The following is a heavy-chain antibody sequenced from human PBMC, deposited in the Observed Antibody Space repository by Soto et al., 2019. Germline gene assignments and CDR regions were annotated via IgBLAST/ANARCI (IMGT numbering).Heavy chain of an antibody. J-gene: IGHJ5*02. V-gene: IGHV1-18*04. CDR3: ASSPLASRPSWFDP. CDR1: GYRFSGYG. Sequence: QVQLVQSGPEVRKPGASVKVSCRTSGYRFSGYGIHWARLGRGQGLEWMGWISGNHGATQYPQRFQGRITMTTDASTGTGYMELRSLGVDDTAIYFCASSPLASRPSWFDPWGPGTLVTVSS. CDR2: ISGNHGAT. D-gene: IGHD6-6*01.